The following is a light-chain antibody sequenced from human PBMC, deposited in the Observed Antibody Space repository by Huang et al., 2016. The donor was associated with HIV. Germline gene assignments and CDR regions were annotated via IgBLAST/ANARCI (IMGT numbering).Light chain of an antibody. Sequence: EIVLTQSPGTLSLSPGERATLSCRASQSVSSSYLAWYRQRPGQAPRLVIYGTSNRATGIPDRFSVSGSGTDFTLTISRLEPEDFAVYYCQQYGSSYTFGQGTKLEIK. V-gene: IGKV3-20*01. J-gene: IGKJ2*01. CDR2: GTS. CDR3: QQYGSSYT. CDR1: QSVSSSY.